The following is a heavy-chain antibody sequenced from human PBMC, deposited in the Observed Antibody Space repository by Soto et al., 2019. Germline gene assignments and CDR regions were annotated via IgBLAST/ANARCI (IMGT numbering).Heavy chain of an antibody. D-gene: IGHD3-3*01. CDR1: GGSISSSSYY. Sequence: QLQLQESGPGLVKPSETLSLTCTVSGGSISSSSYYWGWIRQPPGKGLEWIGSIYYSGSTYYNPSLKSRVTISVDTSKNQFSLKLSSVTAADTAVYYCARPSGDFWSGYYANWFDPWGQGTLVTVSS. CDR3: ARPSGDFWSGYYANWFDP. J-gene: IGHJ5*02. CDR2: IYYSGST. V-gene: IGHV4-39*01.